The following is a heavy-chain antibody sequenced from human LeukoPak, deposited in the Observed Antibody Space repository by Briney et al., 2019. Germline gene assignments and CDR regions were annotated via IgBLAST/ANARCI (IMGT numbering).Heavy chain of an antibody. D-gene: IGHD2-21*01. CDR2: IYFSGTT. CDR1: GGSISSSSYY. V-gene: IGHV4-39*07. CDR3: AREETDYCGGDCSAWGWFDP. Sequence: PSETLSLTCTVSGGSISSSSYYWGWIRQPPGKGLEWIGSIYFSGTTYYNPSLQSRVTISVDTAKNQFSLKVTSVTAADTAAYYCAREETDYCGGDCSAWGWFDPWGQGTLVTVSS. J-gene: IGHJ5*02.